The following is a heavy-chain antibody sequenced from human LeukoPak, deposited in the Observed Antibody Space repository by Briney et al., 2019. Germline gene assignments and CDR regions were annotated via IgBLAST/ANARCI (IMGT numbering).Heavy chain of an antibody. CDR3: ASEWDSSGWYEGY. D-gene: IGHD6-19*01. CDR2: IIPILGIA. V-gene: IGHV1-69*04. CDR1: GYTFTRYG. J-gene: IGHJ4*02. Sequence: GASVKVSCKASGYTFTRYGISWARQAPGQGLEWMGRIIPILGIANYAQKFQGRVTITADKSTSTAYMELSSLRSEDTAVYYCASEWDSSGWYEGYWGQGTLVTVSS.